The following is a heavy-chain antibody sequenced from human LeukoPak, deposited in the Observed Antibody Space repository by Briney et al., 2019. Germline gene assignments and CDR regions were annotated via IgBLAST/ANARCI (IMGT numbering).Heavy chain of an antibody. J-gene: IGHJ4*02. CDR1: GYSFTDYW. Sequence: GESLKISCKGSGYSFTDYWIAWVRQMPGKGLELMGIIYPDDSDTRYSPSFQGQVTISADESINTAYLQWSGLKASDTAIYYCARRDGHNYVDYWGQGTLVTVSS. CDR2: IYPDDSDT. CDR3: ARRDGHNYVDY. V-gene: IGHV5-51*01. D-gene: IGHD5-24*01.